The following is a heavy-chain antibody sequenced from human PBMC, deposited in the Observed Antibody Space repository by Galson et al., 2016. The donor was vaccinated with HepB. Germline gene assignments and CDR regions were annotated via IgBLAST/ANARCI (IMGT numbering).Heavy chain of an antibody. CDR1: TFTLSSHS. J-gene: IGHJ3*02. V-gene: IGHV3-48*02. CDR2: ITINSGDK. CDR3: ARDLGAGGANRDAFDI. Sequence: SLRLSCAASTFTLSSHSMNWVRQAPGKGLEWVAYITINSGDKYYADSVRGRFTISRDNAKNSLFLQMNSLRDEDTALYYCARDLGAGGANRDAFDIWGQGTMVTVFS. D-gene: IGHD4/OR15-4a*01.